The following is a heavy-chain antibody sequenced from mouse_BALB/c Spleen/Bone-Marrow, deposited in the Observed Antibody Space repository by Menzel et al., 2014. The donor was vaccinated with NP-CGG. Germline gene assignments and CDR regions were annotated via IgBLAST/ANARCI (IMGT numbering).Heavy chain of an antibody. CDR1: GYTFTSYW. J-gene: IGHJ4*01. CDR3: PCDDYTMDY. V-gene: IGHV1S5*01. Sequence: QVQLQQSGAELVRPGASVKLSCKASGYTFTSYWMHWVKQRPGQGLEWIGTIYTGGGTINYNEKFKNKATLTVDKSSSIAYMQLSSLTSEDSAVYYCPCDDYTMDYWGQGTSVTVSS. CDR2: IYTGGGTI.